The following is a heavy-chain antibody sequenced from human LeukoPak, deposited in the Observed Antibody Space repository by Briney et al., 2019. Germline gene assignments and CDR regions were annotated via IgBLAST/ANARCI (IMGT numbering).Heavy chain of an antibody. V-gene: IGHV4-59*10. J-gene: IGHJ3*02. CDR1: GGSFSGYY. Sequence: SETLSLTCAVYGGSFSGYYWSWIRQPAGKGLEWIGRIYTSGSTNYNPSLKSRVTMSVDTSKNQFSLKLSSVTAADTAVYYCARVSLSGYYDSSGYLYAFDIWGQGTMVTVSS. D-gene: IGHD3-22*01. CDR3: ARVSLSGYYDSSGYLYAFDI. CDR2: IYTSGST.